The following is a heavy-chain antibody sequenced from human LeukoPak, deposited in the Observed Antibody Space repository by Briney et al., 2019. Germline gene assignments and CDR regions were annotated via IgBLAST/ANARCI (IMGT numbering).Heavy chain of an antibody. Sequence: ASVKVSCKASGGTFSSYTISWVRQAPGQGLEWMGRIIPILGIANYAQKFQGRVTITADKSTSTAYMELSSLRSEDTAVYYCASSPYYDFWSGDSWFDPWGQGTLVTVSS. CDR2: IIPILGIA. V-gene: IGHV1-69*02. J-gene: IGHJ5*02. D-gene: IGHD3-3*01. CDR1: GGTFSSYT. CDR3: ASSPYYDFWSGDSWFDP.